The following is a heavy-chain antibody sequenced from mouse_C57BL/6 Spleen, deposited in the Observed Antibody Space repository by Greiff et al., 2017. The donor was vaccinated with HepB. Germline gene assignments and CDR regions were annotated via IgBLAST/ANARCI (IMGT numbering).Heavy chain of an antibody. CDR3: AIIYYGNYRGWG. CDR2: IHPNSGST. J-gene: IGHJ2*01. Sequence: QVQLQQPGAELVKPGASVKLSCKASGYTFTSYWMHWVKQRPGQGLEWIGMIHPNSGSTNYNEKFKSKATLTVDKSSSTAYMQLSGLTSEDSAVYYFAIIYYGNYRGWGWGQGTTLTVSS. D-gene: IGHD2-1*01. CDR1: GYTFTSYW. V-gene: IGHV1-64*01.